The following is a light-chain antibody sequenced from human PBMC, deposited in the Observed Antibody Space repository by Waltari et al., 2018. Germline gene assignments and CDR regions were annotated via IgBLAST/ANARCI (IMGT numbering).Light chain of an antibody. CDR1: QSVSNY. V-gene: IGKV3-11*01. J-gene: IGKJ5*01. CDR2: GAS. CDR3: QQRSNPIT. Sequence: EIVLTQSPATLSLSPGERATLSCRASQSVSNYLAWYQQKPGQAPRLLISGASSRVTGIPARFSGSGSGTDFTLTISSREPGDFAVYYCQQRSNPITFGQGTRLEIK.